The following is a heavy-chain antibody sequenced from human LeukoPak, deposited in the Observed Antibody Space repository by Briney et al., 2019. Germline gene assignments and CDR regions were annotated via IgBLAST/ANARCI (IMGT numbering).Heavy chain of an antibody. V-gene: IGHV3-7*03. CDR2: IKQDGSEK. CDR3: VRAMDV. Sequence: GGSLRLSCAASEFTFTNSDMNWVRQAPGKGLEWVANIKQDGSEKYYVDSVKGRFTISRDNAKNSLYLQMNSLRAEDTAVFYCVRAMDVWGQGTTVTVSS. CDR1: EFTFTNSD. J-gene: IGHJ6*02.